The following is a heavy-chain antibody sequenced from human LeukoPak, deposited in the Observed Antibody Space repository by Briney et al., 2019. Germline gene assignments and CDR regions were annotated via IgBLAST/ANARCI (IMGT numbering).Heavy chain of an antibody. CDR2: IYNSVST. V-gene: IGHV4-4*07. D-gene: IGHD6-13*01. Sequence: SETLSLTCTVSGGSISSYYWSWIRQPAGKGVEWIGCIYNSVSTNYNPSLKSRVPMSVDTSKNQFSLKLSSVTAADTAVYYCAREPPYSRSSFDYWGEGTLVTVSS. CDR1: GGSISSYY. CDR3: AREPPYSRSSFDY. J-gene: IGHJ4*02.